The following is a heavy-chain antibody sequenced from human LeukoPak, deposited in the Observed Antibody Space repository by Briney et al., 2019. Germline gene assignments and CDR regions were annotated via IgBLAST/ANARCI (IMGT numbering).Heavy chain of an antibody. D-gene: IGHD1-26*01. CDR3: ARVRGSYSFDY. CDR2: INPNSGGT. V-gene: IGHV1-2*04. J-gene: IGHJ4*02. Sequence: ASVKVSCKASGYTFTGNYMYWVRRAPGQGLEWMGWINPNSGGTNYAQEFQGWVTMTRDTSISTAYMELSRLRSDDTAVYYCARVRGSYSFDYWGQGTLVTVSS. CDR1: GYTFTGNY.